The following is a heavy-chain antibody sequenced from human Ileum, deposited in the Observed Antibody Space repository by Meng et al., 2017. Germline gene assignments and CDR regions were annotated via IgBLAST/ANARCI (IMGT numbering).Heavy chain of an antibody. V-gene: IGHV4-34*02. J-gene: IGHJ5*02. CDR3: ARGGPWFDP. Sequence: QGQPQEVGAGLVKPLGNLVPSLAGYGGSFSGYYLRLRLEPPGKRQGGSVDSKHILKSNHIPSLKRRVTISVVTCKDQFSLKLGSVTGADTAVYYCARGGPWFDPWGQGTLVTVSS. CDR2: SKHILKS. CDR1: GGSFSGYY.